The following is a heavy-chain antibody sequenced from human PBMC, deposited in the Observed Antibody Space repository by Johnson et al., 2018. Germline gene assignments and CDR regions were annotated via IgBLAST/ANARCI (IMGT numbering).Heavy chain of an antibody. Sequence: VQLVESGGGSVQPGGSLRLSCAASGFTFSSFAMYWVRQPPGRGLEYVSGISRIGLTTDYENSVKGRVTISRDNSKDTIYLQMGSLRVEDMAVYYCAREGWDVWGEGTTVTVSS. CDR2: ISRIGLTT. J-gene: IGHJ6*04. CDR1: GFTFSSFA. CDR3: AREGWDV. V-gene: IGHV3-64*01.